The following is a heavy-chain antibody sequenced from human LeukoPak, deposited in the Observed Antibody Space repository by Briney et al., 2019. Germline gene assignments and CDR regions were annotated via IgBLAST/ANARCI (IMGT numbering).Heavy chain of an antibody. J-gene: IGHJ4*02. CDR1: GFTFSSYA. Sequence: PGGSLRLSCAASGFTFSSYAMHWVRQAPGKGLEWVAVISYDGSNKYYADSVKGRFTISRDNSKNTLYLQMTSLRAEDTDVYYCARGYCSGGSCSEPFDYWGQGTLVTVSS. CDR2: ISYDGSNK. CDR3: ARGYCSGGSCSEPFDY. D-gene: IGHD2-15*01. V-gene: IGHV3-30*04.